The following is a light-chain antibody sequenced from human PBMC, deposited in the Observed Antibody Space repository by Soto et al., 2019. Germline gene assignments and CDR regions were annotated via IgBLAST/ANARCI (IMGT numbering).Light chain of an antibody. CDR3: HQFASTPRT. J-gene: IGKJ1*01. Sequence: EIVLTQSPGTLSLSPGESATLSCRASQSVDRNYLAWYQQRPGQAPRLLIYGASSRATGIPPRFSGSGAGAVFVLTISGLEAEDFAVYYCHQFASTPRTFGQGTKVESK. CDR1: QSVDRNY. CDR2: GAS. V-gene: IGKV3-20*01.